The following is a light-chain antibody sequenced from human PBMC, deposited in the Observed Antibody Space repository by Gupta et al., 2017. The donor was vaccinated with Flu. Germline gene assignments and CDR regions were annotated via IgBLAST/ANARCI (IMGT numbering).Light chain of an antibody. CDR2: LTS. V-gene: IGKV2-28*01. Sequence: DIVMTRSAPSVTVTPGEPASISCRSTQSLLHSNGKNYLDWYLQRPGQSPQLLIYLTSTRAPGVPNRFSGSGSGTEFALKISRVEAEDVGVYYCMQNQQTPYSFGQGTKLEIK. J-gene: IGKJ2*03. CDR1: QSLLHSNGKNY. CDR3: MQNQQTPYS.